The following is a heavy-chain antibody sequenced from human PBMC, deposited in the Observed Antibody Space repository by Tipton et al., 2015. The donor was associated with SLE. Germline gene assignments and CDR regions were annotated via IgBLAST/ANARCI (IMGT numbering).Heavy chain of an antibody. D-gene: IGHD2-21*01. J-gene: IGHJ4*02. CDR2: ISGSGGST. Sequence: SLRLSCAASGFTFSSYAMSWVRQAPGKGLEWVSAISGSGGSTYYADSVKGRFTISRDNSKNTLYLQMNSLRAEDTAVYYCAKVRGGDPYGALNYFDYWGQATLVTVTS. CDR1: GFTFSSYA. CDR3: AKVRGGDPYGALNYFDY. V-gene: IGHV3-23*01.